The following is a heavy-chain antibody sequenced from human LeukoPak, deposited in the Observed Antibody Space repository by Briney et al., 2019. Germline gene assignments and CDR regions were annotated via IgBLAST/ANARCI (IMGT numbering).Heavy chain of an antibody. CDR2: IKQDGSEE. CDR1: GFTFSSYW. Sequence: PGGSLRPSCAASGFTFSSYWMSWVRQAPGKGLEWVANIKQDGSEEYYVDSVKGRFTISRDNAKNSLYLQMNSLRAEGTAVYYCARHGVVVVPAASVPRPYYYYYGMDVWGQGTTVTVSS. D-gene: IGHD2-2*01. CDR3: ARHGVVVVPAASVPRPYYYYYGMDV. J-gene: IGHJ6*02. V-gene: IGHV3-7*03.